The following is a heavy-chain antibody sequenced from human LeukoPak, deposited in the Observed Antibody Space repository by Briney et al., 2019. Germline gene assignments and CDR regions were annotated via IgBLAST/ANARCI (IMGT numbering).Heavy chain of an antibody. CDR1: GFTFSNHA. J-gene: IGHJ6*02. CDR2: ISGSSSYI. Sequence: PGGSMRLACAASGFTFSNHAMNWVRQAPGKGLEWVSSISGSSSYIYYADSVKGRFNISRDNAKNSLYLQMNSLRAEDTAVYYCARGIIPSYYGMDVWGQGTTVTVSS. D-gene: IGHD3-3*01. V-gene: IGHV3-21*01. CDR3: ARGIIPSYYGMDV.